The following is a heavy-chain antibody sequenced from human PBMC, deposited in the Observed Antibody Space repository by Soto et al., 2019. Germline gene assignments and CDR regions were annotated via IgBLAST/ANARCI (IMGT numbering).Heavy chain of an antibody. CDR3: ATDGPGKQSLVGYYFDY. J-gene: IGHJ4*02. D-gene: IGHD6-19*01. V-gene: IGHV3-9*01. Sequence: PGGSLRLSCAASGFTFDDYAMHWVRQAPGKGLEWVSGISWNSGSIGYADSVKGRFTISRDNAKNSLYLQMNSLRAEDTAVYYCATDGPGKQSLVGYYFDYWGQGTSVTVSS. CDR2: ISWNSGSI. CDR1: GFTFDDYA.